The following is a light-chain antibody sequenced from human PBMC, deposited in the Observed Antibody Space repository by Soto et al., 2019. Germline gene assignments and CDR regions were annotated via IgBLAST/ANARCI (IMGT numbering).Light chain of an antibody. CDR3: QQRSNRPRFT. V-gene: IGKV3-11*01. J-gene: IGKJ3*01. Sequence: EIVLTQSPATLSLSPGERATLSCRASQSVDNYSAWYQQKPGQAPRLLIYDVSNRATGTPARFSGSGSGTDFTLSISSLEPEDFAVYYCQQRSNRPRFTFGPGTKVDIK. CDR1: QSVDNY. CDR2: DVS.